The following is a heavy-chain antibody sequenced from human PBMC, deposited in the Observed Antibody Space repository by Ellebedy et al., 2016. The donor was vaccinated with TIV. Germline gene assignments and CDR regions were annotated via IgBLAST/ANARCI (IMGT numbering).Heavy chain of an antibody. V-gene: IGHV3-66*01. J-gene: IGHJ4*02. Sequence: GESLKISCAAPGVTVSSNNMNWVRQAPGKGLEWVSVLQSGGRTHYAVSVKGRFTISRDNSKNTLYLQMNSLRAEDTAVYYCTKARDGGGSVDYWGQGTLVTVSS. CDR3: TKARDGGGSVDY. CDR1: GVTVSSNN. CDR2: LQSGGRT. D-gene: IGHD2-15*01.